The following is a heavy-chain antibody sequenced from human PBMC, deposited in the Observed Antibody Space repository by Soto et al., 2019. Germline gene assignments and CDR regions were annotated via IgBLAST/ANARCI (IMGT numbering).Heavy chain of an antibody. V-gene: IGHV5-51*01. J-gene: IGHJ6*02. CDR3: ARHATVTTSSLGYYYGMDV. CDR1: GYSFTIYW. Sequence: PGESLKISCNGSGYSFTIYWIGWVRQMPGKGLEWMGIIYPGDSDTRYSPSFQGQVTISADKSISTAYLQWSSLKASDTAMYYCARHATVTTSSLGYYYGMDVWGQGTTVTVSS. CDR2: IYPGDSDT. D-gene: IGHD4-17*01.